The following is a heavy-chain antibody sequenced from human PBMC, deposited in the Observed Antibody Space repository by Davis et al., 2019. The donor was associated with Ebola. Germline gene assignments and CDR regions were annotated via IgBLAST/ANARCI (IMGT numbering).Heavy chain of an antibody. J-gene: IGHJ4*02. D-gene: IGHD5-18*01. CDR3: ARVDTAMAFDY. V-gene: IGHV4-34*01. Sequence: MPSETLSLTCAVYGGSFSGYYWSWIRQPPGKGLGWIGEINHSGSTNYNPSLKSRVTISVDTSKNQFSLKLSSVTAADTAVYYCARVDTAMAFDYWGQGTLVTVSS. CDR1: GGSFSGYY. CDR2: INHSGST.